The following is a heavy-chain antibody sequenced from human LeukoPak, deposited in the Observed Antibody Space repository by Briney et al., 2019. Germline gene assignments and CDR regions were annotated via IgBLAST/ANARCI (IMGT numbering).Heavy chain of an antibody. CDR1: GFTFSDYY. V-gene: IGHV3-11*04. J-gene: IGHJ5*02. CDR2: ISSSGSTI. D-gene: IGHD6-6*01. Sequence: NPGGSLRLSCAASGFTFSDYYMSWIRQAPGKGLEWVSYISSSGSTIYYADSVKGRFTISRDNAKNSLYLQMNSLRAEDTAVCYCATSIAARNWFDPWGQGTLVTVSS. CDR3: ATSIAARNWFDP.